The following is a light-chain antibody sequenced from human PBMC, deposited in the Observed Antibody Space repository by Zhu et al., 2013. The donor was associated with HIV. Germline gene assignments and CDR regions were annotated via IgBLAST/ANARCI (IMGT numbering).Light chain of an antibody. CDR2: AAS. J-gene: IGKJ2*04. CDR3: QQYYNGCS. CDR1: QGISSY. Sequence: AIRMTQSPSSFSASTGDRVTITCRASQGISSYLAWYQQKPGKAPKLLIYAASTLQSGVPSRFSGSGSGTDFTLTISCLQSEDFATYYCQQYYNGCSFGQGTKLEIK. V-gene: IGKV1-8*01.